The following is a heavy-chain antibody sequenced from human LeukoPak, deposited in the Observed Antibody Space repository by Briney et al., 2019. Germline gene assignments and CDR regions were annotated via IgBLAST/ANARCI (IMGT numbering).Heavy chain of an antibody. CDR1: GDSISSGDYY. J-gene: IGHJ4*02. CDR2: ISSSGST. V-gene: IGHV4-61*02. D-gene: IGHD7-27*01. CDR3: ARGFRGDNFDY. Sequence: PSETLSLTCTVSGDSISSGDYYWSWIRQPAGEGLEWIGRISSSGSTNYNPSLKSRVTISVDTSKNQFSLKLSSVTAADTAVYFCARGFRGDNFDYWGQGTLVTVSS.